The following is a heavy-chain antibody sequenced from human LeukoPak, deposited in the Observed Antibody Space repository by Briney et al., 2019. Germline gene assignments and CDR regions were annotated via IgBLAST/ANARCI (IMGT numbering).Heavy chain of an antibody. J-gene: IGHJ6*02. Sequence: ASVKVSCKASGYTFTGYYMHWVRQASGQGLEWMGWINPNSGGTNYAQKFQGWVTMTRDTSISTAYMELSRLRSDDTAVYYCARDYRMVRGAIRYYYYGMDVWGQGTTVTVSS. CDR2: INPNSGGT. CDR3: ARDYRMVRGAIRYYYYGMDV. D-gene: IGHD3-10*01. CDR1: GYTFTGYY. V-gene: IGHV1-2*04.